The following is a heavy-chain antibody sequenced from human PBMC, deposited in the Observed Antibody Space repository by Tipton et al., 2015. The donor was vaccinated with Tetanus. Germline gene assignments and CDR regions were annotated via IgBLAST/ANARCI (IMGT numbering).Heavy chain of an antibody. CDR3: ARAPIIAVAGTADY. CDR1: GGSVSSGSYY. J-gene: IGHJ4*02. Sequence: LRLSCTVSGGSVSSGSYYWSWIRQPPGKGLEWIGYIYYSGSTNYNPSLKSRVTISVDTSKNQFSLKLSSVTAADTAVYYCARAPIIAVAGTADYWGQGTLVTVSS. V-gene: IGHV4-61*01. CDR2: IYYSGST. D-gene: IGHD6-19*01.